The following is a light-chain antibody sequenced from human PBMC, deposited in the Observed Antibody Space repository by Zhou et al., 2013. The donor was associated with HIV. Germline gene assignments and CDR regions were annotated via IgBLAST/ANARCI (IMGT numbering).Light chain of an antibody. Sequence: DIQMTQSPSTLSASVGDRVTITCRASQSISYWLAWYQQKPGEAPKLLIYKASNLESGVPSRFSGSGSGTEFTLTISSLQPDDFATYYCQHCRSYAGTFGQGTKVKSN. J-gene: IGKJ1*01. CDR1: QSISYW. CDR2: KAS. CDR3: QHCRSYAGT. V-gene: IGKV1-5*03.